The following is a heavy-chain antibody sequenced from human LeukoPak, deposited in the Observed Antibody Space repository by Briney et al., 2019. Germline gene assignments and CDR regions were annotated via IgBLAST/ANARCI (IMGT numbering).Heavy chain of an antibody. V-gene: IGHV3-23*01. Sequence: PGGSLRLSCAASGFTFSSYAMSWVRQAPGKGLEWVSAISGSGGSTYYADSVKGRFTISRANSKNTLYLQMNSLRAEDTAVYYCAKLPLIVVVTAIFDYWGQGTLVTVSS. J-gene: IGHJ4*02. D-gene: IGHD2-21*02. CDR2: ISGSGGST. CDR1: GFTFSSYA. CDR3: AKLPLIVVVTAIFDY.